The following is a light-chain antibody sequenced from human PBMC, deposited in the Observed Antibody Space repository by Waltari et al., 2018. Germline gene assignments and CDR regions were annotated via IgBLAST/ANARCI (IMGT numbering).Light chain of an antibody. CDR3: MQGTRWPWT. V-gene: IGKV2-30*02. CDR1: QRLVHSGGNTY. J-gene: IGKJ1*01. CDR2: KVS. Sequence: DVAMTQSPPSLPVTLGQPASISCRSSQRLVHSGGNTYLNWFQQRPGQSPRRLIDKVSDRDSGVPDRCSGSGSGTDFTRKISRGEAEDIGVYYCMQGTRWPWTFGQGTKVEIK.